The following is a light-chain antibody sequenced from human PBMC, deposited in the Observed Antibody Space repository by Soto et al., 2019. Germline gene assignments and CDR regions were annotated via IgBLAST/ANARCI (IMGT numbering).Light chain of an antibody. CDR2: EDN. Sequence: NFMLTQPHSVSESPGQTVTISGTRSSGSIASNYVQWYQQRPGSAPTTVIYEDNQRPSGVPDRFSGSIDSSSNSASLTISGLKTEDEADYYCQSYDGGWVFGGGTKLTVL. CDR3: QSYDGGWV. V-gene: IGLV6-57*04. CDR1: SGSIASNY. J-gene: IGLJ3*02.